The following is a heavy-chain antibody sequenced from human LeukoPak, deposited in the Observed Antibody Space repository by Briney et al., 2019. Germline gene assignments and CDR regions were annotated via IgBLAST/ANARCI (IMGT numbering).Heavy chain of an antibody. J-gene: IGHJ6*02. CDR3: ARDPEEYCSSTSCYHYYYYGMDV. CDR2: ISSSSSYI. Sequence: PGGSLRLSCAASGFTFSNYWMSWVRQAPGKGLEWVSSISSSSSYIYYADSVKGRFTISRDNAKNSLYLQMNSLRAEDTAVYYCARDPEEYCSSTSCYHYYYYGMDVWGQGTTVTVSS. CDR1: GFTFSNYW. V-gene: IGHV3-21*01. D-gene: IGHD2-2*01.